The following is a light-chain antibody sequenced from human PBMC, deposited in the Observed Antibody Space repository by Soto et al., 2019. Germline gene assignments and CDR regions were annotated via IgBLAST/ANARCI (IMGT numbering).Light chain of an antibody. CDR3: SSYTSSSTPYV. J-gene: IGLJ1*01. Sequence: QSVLTQPASVSGSPGQSITISCTGTNSNVGGYSYVSWYQQHPVKAPKLMIYEVSNRPSGVSNRFSGSKSGNTASLTISGLQAEDEADYYCSSYTSSSTPYVFGTGTKGTVL. CDR2: EVS. V-gene: IGLV2-14*01. CDR1: NSNVGGYSY.